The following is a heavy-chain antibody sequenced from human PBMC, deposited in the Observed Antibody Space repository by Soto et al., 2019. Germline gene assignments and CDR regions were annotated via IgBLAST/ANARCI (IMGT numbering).Heavy chain of an antibody. V-gene: IGHV3-23*01. J-gene: IGHJ4*02. CDR2: ISGSGGST. D-gene: IGHD4-17*01. CDR3: AKALNDYGDYVRSKTPSYYFDY. CDR1: GFTFSSYA. Sequence: GGSLRLSCAASGFTFSSYAMSWVRQAPGKGLEWVSAISGSGGSTYYADSVKGRFTISRDNSKNTLYLQMNSLRAEDTAVYYCAKALNDYGDYVRSKTPSYYFDYWGQGTLVTVSS.